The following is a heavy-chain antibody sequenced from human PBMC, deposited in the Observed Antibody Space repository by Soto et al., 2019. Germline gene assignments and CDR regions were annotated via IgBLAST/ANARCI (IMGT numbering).Heavy chain of an antibody. CDR1: GFTFDDYA. V-gene: IGHV3-9*01. J-gene: IGHJ3*02. Sequence: EVQLVESGGGLVQPGRSLRLSCAASGFTFDDYAMHWVRQAPGKGLEWVSGISWNSGSIGYADSVKGRFTISRDNAKNSLYLQMNSLRAKATALNYCAKGKSNGYGNAFDIWGQGTMVTVSS. CDR3: AKGKSNGYGNAFDI. CDR2: ISWNSGSI. D-gene: IGHD3-22*01.